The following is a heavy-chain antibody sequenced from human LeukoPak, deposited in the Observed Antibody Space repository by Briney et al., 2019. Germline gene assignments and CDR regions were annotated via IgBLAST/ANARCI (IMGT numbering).Heavy chain of an antibody. J-gene: IGHJ4*02. V-gene: IGHV1-69*04. D-gene: IGHD4-4*01. CDR3: ARMVHSNYDY. CDR2: IIPILGIA. Sequence: SVKVSCKASGGTFSSYAISWVRQAPGQGLEWMGRIIPILGIANYAQKFQGRVTMTRDTSTSTVYMELSSLRSEDAAVYYCARMVHSNYDYWGQGTLVTVSS. CDR1: GGTFSSYA.